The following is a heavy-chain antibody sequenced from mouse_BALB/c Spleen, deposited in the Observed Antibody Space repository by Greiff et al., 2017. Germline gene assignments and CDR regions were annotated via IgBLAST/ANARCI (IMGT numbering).Heavy chain of an antibody. CDR1: GYTFTEYT. CDR2: INPNNGGT. V-gene: IGHV1-18*01. D-gene: IGHD2-3*01. CDR3: AREEGLLRGRAWFAY. J-gene: IGHJ3*01. Sequence: EVQLQESGPELVKPGASVKISCKTSGYTFTEYTMHWVKQSHGKSLEWIGGINPNNGGTSYNQKFKGKATLTVDKSSSTAYMELRSLTSEDSAVYYCAREEGLLRGRAWFAYWGQGTLVTVSA.